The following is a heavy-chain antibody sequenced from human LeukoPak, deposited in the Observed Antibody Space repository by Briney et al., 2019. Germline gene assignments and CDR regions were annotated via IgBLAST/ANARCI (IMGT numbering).Heavy chain of an antibody. CDR1: GYTFTNYD. CDR2: ISTYNGNT. J-gene: IGHJ4*02. V-gene: IGHV1-18*01. D-gene: IGHD1-26*01. CDR3: ARDIRSGSYSSFLSLTQIEDFDY. Sequence: GASVKVSCKASGYTFTNYDINWVRQAPGQGLEWMGWISTYNGNTNYAQKLQGRVTMTTDTSTNTAYMELRSLRSDDTALYYCARDIRSGSYSSFLSLTQIEDFDYWGQGTLVTVSS.